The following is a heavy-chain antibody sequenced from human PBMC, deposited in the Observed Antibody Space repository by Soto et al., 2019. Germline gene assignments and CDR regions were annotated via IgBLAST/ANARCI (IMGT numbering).Heavy chain of an antibody. CDR3: ARCLDSSGYYWEYYYYYGMDV. J-gene: IGHJ6*02. Sequence: ASVKVSCKAAGYTFTSYYMHCVRQAPGQGLEWMGIINPSGGSTSYAQKFQGRVTMTRDTSTSTVYMELSSLRSEDTAVYYCARCLDSSGYYWEYYYYYGMDVWGQGTTVTVSS. CDR2: INPSGGST. D-gene: IGHD3-22*01. CDR1: GYTFTSYY. V-gene: IGHV1-46*01.